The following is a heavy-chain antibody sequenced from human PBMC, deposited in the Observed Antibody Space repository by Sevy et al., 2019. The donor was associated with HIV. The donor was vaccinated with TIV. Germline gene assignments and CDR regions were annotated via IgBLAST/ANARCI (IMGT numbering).Heavy chain of an antibody. Sequence: ASVKVSCKASGYTFTGYYMHWVRQAPGQGLEWMGRINPNSGGTNYAQKFQGRVTMTRDRSISTAYMELGRLRSDDTAVYYCARDRGGVVDLYYDFWSGYYTGLFDYWGQGTLVTVSS. CDR3: ARDRGGVVDLYYDFWSGYYTGLFDY. J-gene: IGHJ4*02. CDR1: GYTFTGYY. V-gene: IGHV1-2*06. CDR2: INPNSGGT. D-gene: IGHD3-3*01.